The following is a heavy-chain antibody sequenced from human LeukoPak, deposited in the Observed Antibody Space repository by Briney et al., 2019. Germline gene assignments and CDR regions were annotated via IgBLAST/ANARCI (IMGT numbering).Heavy chain of an antibody. V-gene: IGHV1-8*01. CDR2: MNPNSGNT. D-gene: IGHD3-3*01. Sequence: ASVKVSCKASGYTFTSYDINWVRQATGQGLEWMGWMNPNSGNTDYAQKFQGRVTMTRNTSISTAYMELNSLRSEDTAAYYCARSRGYDFWSGYHHWFDPWGQGTLVTVSS. CDR3: ARSRGYDFWSGYHHWFDP. CDR1: GYTFTSYD. J-gene: IGHJ5*02.